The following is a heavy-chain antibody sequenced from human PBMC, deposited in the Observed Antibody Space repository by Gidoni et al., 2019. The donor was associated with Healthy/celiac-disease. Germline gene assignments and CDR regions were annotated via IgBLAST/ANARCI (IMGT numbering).Heavy chain of an antibody. Sequence: EVQLVESGGGVVRPGGSLRLSCAASAFTFDDSGMSWVRQAPGKGLEWVCGINWNGGSTGYADSVKGRFTISRDNAKNSLYLQMNSLRAEDTALYYCARPNYYDSSGTITGAFDIWGQGTMVTVSA. D-gene: IGHD3-22*01. CDR1: AFTFDDSG. CDR2: INWNGGST. V-gene: IGHV3-20*04. CDR3: ARPNYYDSSGTITGAFDI. J-gene: IGHJ3*02.